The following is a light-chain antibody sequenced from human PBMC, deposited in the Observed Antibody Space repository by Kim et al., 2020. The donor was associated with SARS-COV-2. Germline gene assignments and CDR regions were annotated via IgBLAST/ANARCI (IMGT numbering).Light chain of an antibody. Sequence: SYELTQPPSVSVSPGQTASITCSGDKLGDKYACWYQQKPGQSPVLVIYQDIQRPSGIPERFSGSNSGNTATLTISGTQAMDEADYYCQAWDSSTAWVFGG. CDR3: QAWDSSTAWV. J-gene: IGLJ3*02. CDR1: KLGDKY. CDR2: QDI. V-gene: IGLV3-1*01.